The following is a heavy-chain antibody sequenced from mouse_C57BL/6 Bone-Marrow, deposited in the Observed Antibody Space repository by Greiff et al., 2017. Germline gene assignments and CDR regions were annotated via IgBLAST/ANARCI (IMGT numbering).Heavy chain of an antibody. D-gene: IGHD1-1*01. CDR2: INPYNGGT. CDR1: GYTFTDYY. Sequence: VQLQQSGPVLVKPGASVKMSCKASGYTFTDYYMNWVKQSHGKSLEWIGVINPYNGGTSYNQKFKGKATLTVDKSSSTAYMELRSLTSEDSAVYYCARWGTTVVDFDYWGQGTTLTVSS. J-gene: IGHJ2*01. V-gene: IGHV1-19*01. CDR3: ARWGTTVVDFDY.